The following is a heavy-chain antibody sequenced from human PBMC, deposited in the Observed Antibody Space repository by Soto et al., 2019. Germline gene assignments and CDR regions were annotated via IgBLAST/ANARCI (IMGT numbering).Heavy chain of an antibody. CDR1: GFTFSSYA. V-gene: IGHV3-23*01. Sequence: EVQLLESGGGLVQPGGSLRLSCAASGFTFSSYARSRVRQAPGKGLEWVSTISSSGGSTHYADSVKGRFTISRDNSKNTLYLQMYSLRAEDTAVYSCAKFYGGNSAHTYTLDPWGQGTLVTVSS. CDR2: ISSSGGST. CDR3: AKFYGGNSAHTYTLDP. D-gene: IGHD2-21*02. J-gene: IGHJ5*02.